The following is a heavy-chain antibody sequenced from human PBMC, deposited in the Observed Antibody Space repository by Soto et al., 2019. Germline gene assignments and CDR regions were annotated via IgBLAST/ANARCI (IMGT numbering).Heavy chain of an antibody. CDR3: ARDQAWMTTVTKGRVDY. CDR1: GYTFTSYG. J-gene: IGHJ4*02. V-gene: IGHV1-18*04. CDR2: ISAYNGNT. D-gene: IGHD4-17*01. Sequence: QVPLVQSGAEVKKPGASVKVSCKASGYTFTSYGISWVRQAPGQGLEWMGWISAYNGNTNYAQKLQGRVTMTTDTSTSTAYMELRSLRSDDTAVYYCARDQAWMTTVTKGRVDYWGQGTLVTVSS.